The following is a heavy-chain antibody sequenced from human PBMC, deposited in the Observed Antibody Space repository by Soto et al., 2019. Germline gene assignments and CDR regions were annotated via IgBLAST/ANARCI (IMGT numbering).Heavy chain of an antibody. CDR1: GFTFDDYA. D-gene: IGHD4-17*01. J-gene: IGHJ6*03. Sequence: GGSLRLSCAASGFTFDDYAMHWVRQAPGKGLEWVSGISWNSGSIGYADSVKGRFTISRDNAKNSLYLQMNSLRAEDTALYYCAKVGLERDGDYDYYYYYYMDVWGKGTTVTVSS. CDR2: ISWNSGSI. V-gene: IGHV3-9*01. CDR3: AKVGLERDGDYDYYYYYYMDV.